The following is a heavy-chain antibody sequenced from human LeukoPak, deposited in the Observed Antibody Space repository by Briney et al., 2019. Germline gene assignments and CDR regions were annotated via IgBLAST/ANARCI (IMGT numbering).Heavy chain of an antibody. CDR2: IYTSGST. CDR3: ARGVGPYNWFDP. D-gene: IGHD2-15*01. V-gene: IGHV4-61*02. Sequence: SPTLSLTCTVSGGSISSGSYYWSWIRQPAGKGLEWIGRIYTSGSTNYNPSLKSRVTISVDTSKNQFSLKLSSVTAADTAVYYCARGVGPYNWFDPWGQGTLVTVSS. CDR1: GGSISSGSYY. J-gene: IGHJ5*02.